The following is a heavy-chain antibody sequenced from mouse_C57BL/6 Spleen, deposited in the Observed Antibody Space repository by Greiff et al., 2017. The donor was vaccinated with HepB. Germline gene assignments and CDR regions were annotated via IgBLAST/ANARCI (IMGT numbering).Heavy chain of an antibody. J-gene: IGHJ4*01. CDR2: IYPRSGNT. Sequence: VQLQQSGAELARPGASVKLSCKASGYTFTSYGISWVKQRTGQGLEWIGEIYPRSGNTYYNEKFKGKATLTADKSSSTAYMELRSLTSEDSAGYFCARMGYWEFDAMYYWGQRTSVTVSS. D-gene: IGHD4-1*01. CDR3: ARMGYWEFDAMYY. CDR1: GYTFTSYG. V-gene: IGHV1-81*01.